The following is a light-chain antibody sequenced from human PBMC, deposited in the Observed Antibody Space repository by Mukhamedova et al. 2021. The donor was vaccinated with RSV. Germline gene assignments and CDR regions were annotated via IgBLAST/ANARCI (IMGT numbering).Light chain of an antibody. CDR2: AAS. J-gene: IGKJ5*01. V-gene: IGKV1-39*01. Sequence: GDRVTITCRASQSISSYLNWYQQKPGKAPKPLIYAASSLQSGVPSRFSGSGSGTDFTLTISSLQPEDFATYYCQQSYSTPPITFG. CDR3: QQSYSTPPIT. CDR1: QSISSY.